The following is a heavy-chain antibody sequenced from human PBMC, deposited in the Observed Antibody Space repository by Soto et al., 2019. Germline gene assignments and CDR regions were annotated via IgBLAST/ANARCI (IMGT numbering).Heavy chain of an antibody. V-gene: IGHV3-30*03. J-gene: IGHJ4*02. CDR2: ISRDGRTK. CDR1: GFTVSSNG. Sequence: QVQLVESGGGVVQPGRSLRLSCSVSGFTVSSNGMHWVRQAPGKGLEWVAVISRDGRTKFYADSVEGRFTISKDSSRNTLFLEMDSLRSDDTAVYYCTGEVASGYWGQGTLVTVSS. D-gene: IGHD2-8*02. CDR3: TGEVASGY.